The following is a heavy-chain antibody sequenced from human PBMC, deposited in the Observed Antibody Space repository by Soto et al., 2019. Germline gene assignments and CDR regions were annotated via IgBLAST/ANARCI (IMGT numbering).Heavy chain of an antibody. V-gene: IGHV4-30-4*02. CDR2: IYYSGDT. J-gene: IGHJ4*02. CDR3: ARSNYDILTGYFPFDY. Sequence: SETLSLTCTVSGDSIISGDYYWSWIRQTPGKGLEWIGYIYYSGDTNYNPSLKSRVTISVDTSKNQFSLKLSSVTAADTAVYYCARSNYDILTGYFPFDYWGQGTLVTVSS. D-gene: IGHD3-9*01. CDR1: GDSIISGDYY.